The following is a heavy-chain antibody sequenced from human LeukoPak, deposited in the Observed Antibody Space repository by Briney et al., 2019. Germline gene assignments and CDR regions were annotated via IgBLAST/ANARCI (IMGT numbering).Heavy chain of an antibody. V-gene: IGHV3-53*01. CDR1: GFTVSSNY. Sequence: GGSLRLSCAASGFTVSSNYMSWVRQAPGKGLEWVSVIYSGGSTYYADSVKCRFTITRDNSKNTLYLQMNSLRAEDTAVYYCARARVSSGWYGFFDYWGQGTLVTVSS. D-gene: IGHD6-19*01. CDR2: IYSGGST. J-gene: IGHJ4*02. CDR3: ARARVSSGWYGFFDY.